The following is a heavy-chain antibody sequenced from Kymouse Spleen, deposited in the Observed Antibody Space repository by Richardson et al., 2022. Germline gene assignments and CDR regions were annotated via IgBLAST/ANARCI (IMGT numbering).Heavy chain of an antibody. J-gene: IGHJ4*02. CDR1: GFTFSSYG. CDR3: ARDRYNWSEAFDY. V-gene: IGHV3-33*01. Sequence: QVQLVESGGGVVQPGRSLRLSCAASGFTFSSYGMHWVRQAPGKGLEWVAVIWYDGSNKYYADSVKGRFTISRDNSKNTLYLQMNSLRAEDTAVYYCARDRYNWSEAFDYWGQGTLVTVSS. D-gene: IGHD1-20*01,IGHD1-7*01. CDR2: IWYDGSNK.